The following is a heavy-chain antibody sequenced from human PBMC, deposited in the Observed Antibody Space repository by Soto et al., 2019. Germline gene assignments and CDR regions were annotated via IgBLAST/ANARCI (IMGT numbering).Heavy chain of an antibody. CDR3: AKAADLSYCSSTICYAHYYYYYMDF. Sequence: GSLRLSCAASGFTFSSYAMSWVRQAPGKGLEWVSAISGSGGSTYYADSVKGRFTISRDNSKNTLYLQMNSLRAEDTAVYYCAKAADLSYCSSTICYAHYYYYYMDFWGQGTSVPVSS. D-gene: IGHD2-2*01. CDR2: ISGSGGST. CDR1: GFTFSSYA. V-gene: IGHV3-23*01. J-gene: IGHJ6*03.